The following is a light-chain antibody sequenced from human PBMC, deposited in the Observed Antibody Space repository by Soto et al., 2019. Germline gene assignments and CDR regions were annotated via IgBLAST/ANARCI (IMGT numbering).Light chain of an antibody. V-gene: IGLV2-23*02. J-gene: IGLJ1*01. Sequence: QSVLTQPASVSGSPGQSITISCTGTSSDVGSYNLVSWYQQHPGKARKLMIYEVSKRPSGVSNRFSGSKSGNTASLTISGLQAEDEADYYCCSYAGSSTYVFGTGTKLTVL. CDR1: SSDVGSYNL. CDR3: CSYAGSSTYV. CDR2: EVS.